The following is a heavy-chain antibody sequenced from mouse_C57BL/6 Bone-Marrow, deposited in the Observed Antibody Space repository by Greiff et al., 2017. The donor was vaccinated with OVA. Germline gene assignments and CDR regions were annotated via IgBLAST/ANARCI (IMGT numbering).Heavy chain of an antibody. D-gene: IGHD2-3*01. J-gene: IGHJ1*03. V-gene: IGHV1-55*01. CDR2: IYPGSGST. Sequence: QVQLQQPGAELVKPGASVKMSCKASGYTFTSYWITWVKKRPGQGLEWIGDIYPGSGSTNYNEKFKSKATLTVDTSSSTAYMQLSSLTSEDSAVYYCARRDGYHRYFDVWGTGTTVTVSS. CDR3: ARRDGYHRYFDV. CDR1: GYTFTSYW.